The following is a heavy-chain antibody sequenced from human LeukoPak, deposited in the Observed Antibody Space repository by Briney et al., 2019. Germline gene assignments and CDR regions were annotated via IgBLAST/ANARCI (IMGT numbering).Heavy chain of an antibody. J-gene: IGHJ4*02. CDR1: GGSFSGYY. CDR2: INHSGST. D-gene: IGHD3-22*01. Sequence: PSETLSLTCAVYGGSFSGYYWSWIRQPPGKGLERIGEINHSGSTNYNPSLKSRVTISVDTSKNQFSLKLSSVTAADTAVYYCARDSSGYAQYHYWGQGTLVTVSS. CDR3: ARDSSGYAQYHY. V-gene: IGHV4-34*01.